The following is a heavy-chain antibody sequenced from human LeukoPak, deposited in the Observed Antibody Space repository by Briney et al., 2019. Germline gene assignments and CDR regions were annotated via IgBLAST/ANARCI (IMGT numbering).Heavy chain of an antibody. Sequence: GGSLRLSCAASGFTFSSYAMSWVRQPPGKGLEWVSTISGGGAGTYYADSVKGRFTISRDNSKNTLSLQVNSLRAEDTALYYCAKGYCSGTSCYAGIFQHWGQGTLVTVSS. D-gene: IGHD2-2*01. CDR2: ISGGGAGT. J-gene: IGHJ1*01. CDR3: AKGYCSGTSCYAGIFQH. V-gene: IGHV3-23*01. CDR1: GFTFSSYA.